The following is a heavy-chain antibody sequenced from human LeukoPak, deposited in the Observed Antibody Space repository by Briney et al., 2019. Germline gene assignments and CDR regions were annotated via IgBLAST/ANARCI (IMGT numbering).Heavy chain of an antibody. V-gene: IGHV1-18*01. J-gene: IGHJ1*01. CDR2: ISAYNGQT. CDR3: AREEEYYGSPVVYFQH. Sequence: ASVKVSCKTSGYIFSNFGITWVRQVPGQGLEWVGWISAYNGQTNNAQKLQGRVTMTADTSTTTAYMELRSLRSDDAAVYYCAREEEYYGSPVVYFQHWGQGTLVTVSS. CDR1: GYIFSNFG. D-gene: IGHD3-22*01.